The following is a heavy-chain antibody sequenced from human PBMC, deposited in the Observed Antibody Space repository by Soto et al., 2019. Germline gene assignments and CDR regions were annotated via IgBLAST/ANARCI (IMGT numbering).Heavy chain of an antibody. D-gene: IGHD3-3*01. CDR3: ARGLAHYDFWSGYYTGWFDP. J-gene: IGHJ5*02. Sequence: SETLSLTCTVSGGSISSSSYYWGWIRQPPGKGLEWIGSIYYSGSTYYNPSLKSRVTISVDTSKNQFSLKLSSVTAADTAVYYCARGLAHYDFWSGYYTGWFDPWGQGTLVTVSS. V-gene: IGHV4-39*07. CDR2: IYYSGST. CDR1: GGSISSSSYY.